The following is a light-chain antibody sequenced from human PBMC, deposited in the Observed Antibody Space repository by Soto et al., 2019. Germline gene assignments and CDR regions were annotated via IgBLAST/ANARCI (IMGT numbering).Light chain of an antibody. CDR1: QSVSSN. Sequence: EIVMTQSPVTLSVSPGERATLSCMSGQSVSSNLAWYQQKPGQAPRLLIYGASSRATGIPDRFSGSGSGSDFTLTISRLEPEDFAVYYCQQYGSSLSITFGQGTRLEIK. CDR3: QQYGSSLSIT. CDR2: GAS. J-gene: IGKJ5*01. V-gene: IGKV3-20*01.